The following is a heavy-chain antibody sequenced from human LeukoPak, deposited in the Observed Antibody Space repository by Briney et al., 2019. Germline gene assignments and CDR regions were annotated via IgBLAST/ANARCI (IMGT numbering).Heavy chain of an antibody. D-gene: IGHD4-17*01. J-gene: IGHJ4*02. CDR3: ARYPGASGDSYYFDY. V-gene: IGHV4-59*01. CDR2: IYYSGSI. Sequence: SETLSLTCAVYGGSFSGYYWSWIRQPPGKGLEWIGYIYYSGSINYNPSLNSRVTISLDTSKNEFSLKLRSVTAADTAVYYCARYPGASGDSYYFDYWGQGTRVTVSS. CDR1: GGSFSGYY.